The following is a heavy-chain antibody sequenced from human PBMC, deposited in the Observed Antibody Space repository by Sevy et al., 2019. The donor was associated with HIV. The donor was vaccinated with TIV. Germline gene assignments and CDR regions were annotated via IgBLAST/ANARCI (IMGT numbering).Heavy chain of an antibody. V-gene: IGHV4-34*01. CDR1: GGSFSGYY. Sequence: SETLSLTCAVYGGSFSGYYWSWIRQPPGKGLEWVGEINHSGSTNYNPSLKSRVTISVDTSKNQFSLKLSSVTAADTAVYYCARRTGYSNLSGLYYYYYGMDVWGQGTTVTVSS. CDR3: ARRTGYSNLSGLYYYYYGMDV. CDR2: INHSGST. J-gene: IGHJ6*02. D-gene: IGHD4-4*01.